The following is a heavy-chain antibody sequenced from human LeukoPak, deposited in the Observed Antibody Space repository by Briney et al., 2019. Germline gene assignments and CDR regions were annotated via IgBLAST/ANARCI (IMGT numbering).Heavy chain of an antibody. CDR1: GFTFSSYA. D-gene: IGHD1-26*01. V-gene: IGHV3-30-3*01. J-gene: IGHJ4*02. CDR3: GRDLGGRSGY. Sequence: PGGSLRLSCAASGFTFSSYAIHWVRQAPGKGLEWVAVISYDGSNKYYADSVKGRFSISRDNAKNTLYLQMNSLRAEDTAVYYCGRDLGGRSGYWGQGTLVTVSS. CDR2: ISYDGSNK.